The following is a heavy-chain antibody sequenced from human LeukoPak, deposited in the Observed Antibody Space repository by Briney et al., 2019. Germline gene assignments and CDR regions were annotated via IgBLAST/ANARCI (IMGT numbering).Heavy chain of an antibody. Sequence: ASVKVSCKASGYTFTSYYMHWVRQAPGQGLEWMGIINPSGGSTSYAQKFQGRVTMTRDTSTSTVYMELSSLRSEDTAVYYCARDEIAAAYGTNWFDPWGQGTLVTASS. CDR2: INPSGGST. J-gene: IGHJ5*02. V-gene: IGHV1-46*01. CDR1: GYTFTSYY. CDR3: ARDEIAAAYGTNWFDP. D-gene: IGHD6-13*01.